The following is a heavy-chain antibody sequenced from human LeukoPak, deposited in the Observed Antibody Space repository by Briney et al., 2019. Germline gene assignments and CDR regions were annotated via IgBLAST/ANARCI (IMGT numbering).Heavy chain of an antibody. D-gene: IGHD3-10*01. J-gene: IGHJ4*02. CDR3: ARGGGGSGSYYIYDFDY. V-gene: IGHV4-61*01. Sequence: PSETLSLTCTVSGGSVSSGSYYWSWIRQPPGKGLEWIGYIYYSGSTNYNPSLKSRVTISVDTSKNQFSLKLSSVTAADTAVYYCARGGGGSGSYYIYDFDYWGQGTLVTVSS. CDR1: GGSVSSGSYY. CDR2: IYYSGST.